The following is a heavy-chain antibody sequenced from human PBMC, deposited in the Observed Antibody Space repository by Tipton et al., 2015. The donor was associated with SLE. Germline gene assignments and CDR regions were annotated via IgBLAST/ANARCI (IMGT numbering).Heavy chain of an antibody. CDR1: GGSITNYY. D-gene: IGHD3-22*01. Sequence: TLSLTCTVSGGSITNYYWSWIRQPAGKGLEWIGRFHISGNTNYNPSLKSRVTMSVDTSKTQFSLRLTSVTAADTAVYYCVRDLDYDTSVEPWGQGALVTVSS. CDR3: VRDLDYDTSVEP. V-gene: IGHV4-4*07. CDR2: FHISGNT. J-gene: IGHJ5*02.